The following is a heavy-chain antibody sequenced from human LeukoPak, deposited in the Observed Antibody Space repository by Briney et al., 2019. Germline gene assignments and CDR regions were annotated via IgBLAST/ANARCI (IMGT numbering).Heavy chain of an antibody. V-gene: IGHV1-69*13. CDR3: AREAHGYSSSWYGY. CDR1: GGTFISYV. Sequence: GASVKVSCKASGGTFISYVISWVRQAPGQGGEGMGGIIPIFGTANYAQKFQGRVTITADESTSTAYMQLSSLRSEDTAVYYCAREAHGYSSSWYGYWGQGTLVTVSS. CDR2: IIPIFGTA. J-gene: IGHJ1*01. D-gene: IGHD6-13*01.